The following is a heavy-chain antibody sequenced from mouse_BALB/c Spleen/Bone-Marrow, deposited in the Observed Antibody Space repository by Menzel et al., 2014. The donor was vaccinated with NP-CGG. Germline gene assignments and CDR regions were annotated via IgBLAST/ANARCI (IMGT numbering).Heavy chain of an antibody. CDR2: ISSGGSYT. D-gene: IGHD3-1*01. Sequence: EVKLMESGGDLVKPGGSLKLSCAASGFTFXSYGMSWVRQTPDKRLEWVATISSGGSYTYYPDGVKGRFTISRDNAKNTLYLQMSSLKSEDTALYYCARDGLDYWGQGTTLTVSS. CDR1: GFTFXSYG. CDR3: ARDGLDY. V-gene: IGHV5-6*01. J-gene: IGHJ2*01.